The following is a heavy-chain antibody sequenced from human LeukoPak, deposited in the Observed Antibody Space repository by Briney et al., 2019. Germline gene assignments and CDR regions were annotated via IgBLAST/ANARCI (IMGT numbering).Heavy chain of an antibody. J-gene: IGHJ3*02. V-gene: IGHV3-30*18. Sequence: PGGSLRLSCAASGFTFSSYGMHWVRQAPGKGLEWVAVISYDGSNKYYADSVKGRFTISRDNSKNTLYLQMNSLRAEDTAVYYCAKTVGYRQPYAFDIWGQGTMVTVSS. CDR2: ISYDGSNK. CDR3: AKTVGYRQPYAFDI. CDR1: GFTFSSYG. D-gene: IGHD1-1*01.